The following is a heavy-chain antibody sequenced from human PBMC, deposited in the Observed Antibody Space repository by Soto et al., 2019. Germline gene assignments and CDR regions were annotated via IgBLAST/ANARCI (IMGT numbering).Heavy chain of an antibody. Sequence: GGSLRLSCAASGFTFSSYAMSWVRQAPGKGLEWVSAISGSGGSTYYADSVKGRFTISRDNSKNTLYLQMDSLRADDTAVYYCASVSYYDSRGYSRRLTNATFDHWGQGILVTVSS. J-gene: IGHJ4*02. CDR1: GFTFSSYA. D-gene: IGHD3-22*01. CDR3: ASVSYYDSRGYSRRLTNATFDH. V-gene: IGHV3-23*01. CDR2: ISGSGGST.